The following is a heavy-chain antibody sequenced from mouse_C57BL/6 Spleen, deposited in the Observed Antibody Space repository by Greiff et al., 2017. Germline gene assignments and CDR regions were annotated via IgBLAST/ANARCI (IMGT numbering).Heavy chain of an antibody. CDR2: IHPNSGST. CDR1: GYTFTSYW. V-gene: IGHV1-64*01. Sequence: VQLQQPGAELVKPGASVKLSCKASGYTFTSYWMHWVKQRPGQGLEWIGMIHPNSGSTNYNEKFKSKATLTVDKSSSTAYMQLSSLTLEDSAVSDCQITTVVAPYYSDYWGQGTTLTVSS. D-gene: IGHD1-1*01. CDR3: QITTVVAPYYSDY. J-gene: IGHJ2*01.